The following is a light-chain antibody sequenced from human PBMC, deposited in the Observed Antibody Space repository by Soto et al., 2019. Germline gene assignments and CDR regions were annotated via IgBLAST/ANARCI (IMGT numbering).Light chain of an antibody. CDR3: QQYGSSGT. CDR1: QSVSIN. J-gene: IGKJ1*01. V-gene: IGKV3-20*01. CDR2: GAS. Sequence: EIVLTLSPATQSVSPGERATLSCRASQSVSINLAWYQQKPGQAPRLLIYGASNRATGIPDRFSGSGSGTDFTLTISRLEPEDFAVYYCQQYGSSGTFGQGTKVDIK.